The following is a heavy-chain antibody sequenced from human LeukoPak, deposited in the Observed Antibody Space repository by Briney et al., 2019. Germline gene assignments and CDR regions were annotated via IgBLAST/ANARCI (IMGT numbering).Heavy chain of an antibody. D-gene: IGHD1-26*01. CDR2: IYYSGTT. CDR1: GGSISSGGYS. CDR3: SRESGAFCPFGY. V-gene: IGHV4-31*03. Sequence: PSETLSLTCTVSGGSISSGGYSWSWIRQHPGKGLEWIGYIYYSGTTYYNPSLRSRVTISVDTSKNQFSLRLSSVTAADTAVYYCSRESGAFCPFGYWGQGTLVIVPP. J-gene: IGHJ4*02.